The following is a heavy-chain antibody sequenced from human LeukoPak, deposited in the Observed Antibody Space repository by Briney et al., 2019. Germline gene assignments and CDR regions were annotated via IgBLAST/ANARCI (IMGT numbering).Heavy chain of an antibody. CDR3: ARHRIAVSGGFDY. Sequence: SETLSLTCAVSGGSISSFYWSWIRLPPGKGLEWIGYIHYSGSTNYNPSLKSRVTISVDTSKNQFSLKLSSVTAADTAVYYCARHRIAVSGGFDYWGQGTLVTVSS. V-gene: IGHV4-59*08. J-gene: IGHJ4*02. CDR1: GGSISSFY. D-gene: IGHD6-19*01. CDR2: IHYSGST.